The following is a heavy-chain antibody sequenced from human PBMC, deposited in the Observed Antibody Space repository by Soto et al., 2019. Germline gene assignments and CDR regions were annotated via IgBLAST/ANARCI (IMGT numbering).Heavy chain of an antibody. J-gene: IGHJ4*02. D-gene: IGHD3-10*01. CDR1: GDSISNTNYY. Sequence: NPSETLSLTCTVSGDSISNTNYYWGWIRQPPGKGLEWIGTIYYSGSTYYNPSLKSRVTISVDTSKNQFSLKLSSVTAADTAVYYCAREVYRSGSYIDYWGQGTLVTVSS. CDR2: IYYSGST. CDR3: AREVYRSGSYIDY. V-gene: IGHV4-39*07.